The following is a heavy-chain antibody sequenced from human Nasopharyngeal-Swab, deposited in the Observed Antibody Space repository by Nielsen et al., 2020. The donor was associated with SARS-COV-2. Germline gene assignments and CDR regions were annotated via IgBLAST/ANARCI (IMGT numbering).Heavy chain of an antibody. CDR2: IYYSGST. V-gene: IGHV4-39*07. CDR1: GGSISSSSYY. D-gene: IGHD3-10*01. Sequence: GSLRLSCTVSGGSISSSSYYWGWIRQPPGKGLEWLGSIYYSGSTYYNPSLKSRVTISVDTSKNQFSLKLSSVTAADTAVYYCARERGRGGIWNYYYYYMDVWGKGTTVTVSS. CDR3: ARERGRGGIWNYYYYYMDV. J-gene: IGHJ6*03.